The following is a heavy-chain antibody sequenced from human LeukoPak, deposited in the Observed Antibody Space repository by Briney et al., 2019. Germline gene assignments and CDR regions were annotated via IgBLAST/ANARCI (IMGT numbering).Heavy chain of an antibody. V-gene: IGHV4-34*01. D-gene: IGHD1-1*01. J-gene: IGHJ5*02. CDR3: ASNTGTTGWFDP. Sequence: SETLSLTCAVYGGXFSGYYCSWIRQPPGKGLEWIGEINHSGSTNYNPSLKSRVTISVDTSKNQFSLKLSSVTAADTAVYYCASNTGTTGWFDPWGQGTLVTVSS. CDR2: INHSGST. CDR1: GGXFSGYY.